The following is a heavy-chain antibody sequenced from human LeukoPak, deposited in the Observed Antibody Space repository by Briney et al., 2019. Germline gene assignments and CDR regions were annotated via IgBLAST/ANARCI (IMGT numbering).Heavy chain of an antibody. CDR1: GGSVSSGSYY. Sequence: SETLSLTCTVSGGSVSSGSYYWSWIRQPPGKGLEWIGYIYYSGSTNYNPSLKSRVTISVDTSKNQFSLKLSSVTAADTAVYCCAIYDYVWGSYRYDYWGQGTLVTVSS. D-gene: IGHD3-16*02. CDR3: AIYDYVWGSYRYDY. J-gene: IGHJ4*02. CDR2: IYYSGST. V-gene: IGHV4-61*01.